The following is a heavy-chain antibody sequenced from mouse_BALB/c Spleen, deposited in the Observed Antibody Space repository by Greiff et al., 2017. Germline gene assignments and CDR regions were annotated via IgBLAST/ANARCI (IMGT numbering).Heavy chain of an antibody. CDR2: IDPENGNT. J-gene: IGHJ2*01. CDR1: GFNIKDYY. V-gene: IGHV14-1*02. Sequence: EVKLMESGAELVRPGALVKLSCKASGFNIKDYYMHWVKQRPEQGLEWIGWIDPENGNTIYDPKFQGKASITADTSSNTAYLQLSSLTSEDTAVYYCARIASRSTTGGPFDYWGQGTTLTVSS. D-gene: IGHD6-1*01. CDR3: ARIASRSTTGGPFDY.